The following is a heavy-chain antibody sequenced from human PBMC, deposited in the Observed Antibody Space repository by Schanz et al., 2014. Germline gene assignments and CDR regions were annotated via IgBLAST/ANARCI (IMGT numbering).Heavy chain of an antibody. CDR1: GFTFSSYS. V-gene: IGHV3-23*01. D-gene: IGHD6-19*01. CDR3: AKLSSSGRLAGYFDY. CDR2: FIVDSGNT. J-gene: IGHJ4*02. Sequence: PGGSLRLSCVASGFTFSSYSMNWVRQAPGKGLEWVSGFIVDSGNTYYAGSVKGRFSISRDYSKNTLYLQMSSLRAEDTAIYYCAKLSSSGRLAGYFDYWGQGALVTVSS.